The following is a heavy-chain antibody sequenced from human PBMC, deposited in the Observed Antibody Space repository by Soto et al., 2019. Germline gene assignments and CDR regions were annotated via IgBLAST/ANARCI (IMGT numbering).Heavy chain of an antibody. CDR1: GDSTSSDNY. V-gene: IGHV4-30-4*01. CDR2: IYYSGNT. Sequence: SETLSLTCTVSGDSTSSDNYWSWIRQPPGKGLEWIGHIYYSGNTDYNPSLKSRLAISIDTSKNQFSLKLSSVTAADTAVYFCAREGGESSDGLYYFDSWGQGSLVTVSS. CDR3: AREGGESSDGLYYFDS. J-gene: IGHJ4*02. D-gene: IGHD3-16*01.